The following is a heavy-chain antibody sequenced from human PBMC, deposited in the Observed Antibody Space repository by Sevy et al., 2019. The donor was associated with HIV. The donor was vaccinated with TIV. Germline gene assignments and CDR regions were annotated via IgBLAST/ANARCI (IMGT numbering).Heavy chain of an antibody. D-gene: IGHD2-21*01. J-gene: IGHJ6*03. CDR3: GSGPNCGVGGCQQISPYCLDV. Sequence: GGSLRLSCAASGFAFSDHYVDWVRQAPGKGLEWVGRIRKRPNRYTTEYAASVEGRFTISRDDSRHSLYLQMNSLKTEVSAVYYCGSGPNCGVGGCQQISPYCLDVWGIGATFTVSS. CDR2: IRKRPNRYTT. V-gene: IGHV3-72*01. CDR1: GFAFSDHY.